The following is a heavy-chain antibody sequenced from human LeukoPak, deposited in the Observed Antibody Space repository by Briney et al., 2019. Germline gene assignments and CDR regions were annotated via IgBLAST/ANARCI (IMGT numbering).Heavy chain of an antibody. D-gene: IGHD3-16*01. CDR3: ARGLYYNNAWGSPP. V-gene: IGHV3-48*03. Sequence: GWSLRLCCTVAGFTFNCYEMSGGRLAPGERVGWVSYITVSGSLTYYAYSVKGRFTIPRDDAQNSMFLQMISLTAEATAVYYCARGLYYNNAWGSPPWGQGTLVIVSS. CDR1: GFTFNCYE. J-gene: IGHJ5*02. CDR2: ITVSGSLT.